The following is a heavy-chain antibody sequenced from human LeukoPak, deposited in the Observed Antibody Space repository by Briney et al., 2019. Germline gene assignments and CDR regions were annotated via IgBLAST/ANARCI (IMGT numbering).Heavy chain of an antibody. J-gene: IGHJ6*02. CDR2: IWFDGSEK. CDR1: GFTFSSYA. Sequence: GGSLRLSCAASGFTFSSYAMHWVRQAPGKGLEWVAVIWFDGSEKYYADSVKGRFTISRDNSKNTLYLQMSSLRVEDTAVYYCARDTYYYGMDVWGQGTTVTVSS. V-gene: IGHV3-33*08. CDR3: ARDTYYYGMDV.